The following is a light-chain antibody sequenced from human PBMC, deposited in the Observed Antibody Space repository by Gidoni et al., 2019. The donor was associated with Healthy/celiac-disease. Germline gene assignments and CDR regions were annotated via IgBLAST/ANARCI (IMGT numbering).Light chain of an antibody. CDR2: EVS. V-gene: IGLV2-14*01. CDR1: SSDVGGYHY. J-gene: IGLJ2*01. CDR3: SSYTSSSTLV. Sequence: QSALTQPAYVSGSPGQSITISCTGTSSDVGGYHYVSWYQQHPGKAPQLMIYEVSNRPSGVSSRFSGSKSGNTASLTISGLQAEDEADYYCSSYTSSSTLVFGGGTKLTVL.